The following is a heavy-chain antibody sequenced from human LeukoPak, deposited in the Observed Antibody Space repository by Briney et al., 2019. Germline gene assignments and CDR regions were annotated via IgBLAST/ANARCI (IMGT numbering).Heavy chain of an antibody. CDR1: GFAFSSSS. CDR2: ISGAGGSS. J-gene: IGHJ4*02. Sequence: GGSLRLSCATSGFAFSSSSMSWVRQAPGKGLEWVSTISGAGGSSWYAESVKGRFSISGDNSMNSVSLQMSSLRVEDTAIYYRTKDDSSSWYDYFFDYWGQGTLVTVSS. CDR3: TKDDSSSWYDYFFDY. D-gene: IGHD6-13*01. V-gene: IGHV3-23*01.